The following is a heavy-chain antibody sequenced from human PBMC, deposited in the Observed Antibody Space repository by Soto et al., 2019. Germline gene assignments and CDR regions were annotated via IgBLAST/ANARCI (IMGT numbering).Heavy chain of an antibody. D-gene: IGHD1-26*01. J-gene: IGHJ4*02. CDR1: GGSISGYY. Sequence: SETLSLPCTVSGGSISGYYWRWIRHPQGKGLEWIGYMYNTGSTVYNPSFKSRVTISVVTSKNQFSLKLNSVTAADTAVYYCAREGGRYRSHYSGQGALVTVSS. V-gene: IGHV4-59*01. CDR2: MYNTGST. CDR3: AREGGRYRSHY.